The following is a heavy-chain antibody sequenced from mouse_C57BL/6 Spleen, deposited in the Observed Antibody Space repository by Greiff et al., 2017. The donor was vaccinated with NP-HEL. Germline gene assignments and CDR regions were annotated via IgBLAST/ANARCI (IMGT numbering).Heavy chain of an antibody. J-gene: IGHJ2*01. Sequence: QVQLQQSGAELVKPGASVKISCKASGYAFSSYWMNWVKQRPGKGLEWIGQIYPGDGDTNYNGKFKGKATLTADKSSSTAYMQLSSLTSEDSAVYFCARYDYDEGYYFGYWGQGTTLTVSS. CDR1: GYAFSSYW. V-gene: IGHV1-80*01. CDR3: ARYDYDEGYYFGY. D-gene: IGHD2-4*01. CDR2: IYPGDGDT.